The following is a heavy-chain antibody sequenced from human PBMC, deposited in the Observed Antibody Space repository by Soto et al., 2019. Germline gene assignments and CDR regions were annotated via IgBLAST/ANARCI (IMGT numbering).Heavy chain of an antibody. J-gene: IGHJ4*02. CDR2: INHSGST. V-gene: IGHV4-34*01. Sequence: QVQLQQWGAGLLKPSETLSLTCAVYGGSFSGYYWSWIRQPPGKGLEWIGEINHSGSTNYNPSLKSRVTISVDTSKNQFSLKLSSATAADTAVYYCARGTPGIAVAGAFDYWGQGTLVTVSS. CDR1: GGSFSGYY. CDR3: ARGTPGIAVAGAFDY. D-gene: IGHD6-19*01.